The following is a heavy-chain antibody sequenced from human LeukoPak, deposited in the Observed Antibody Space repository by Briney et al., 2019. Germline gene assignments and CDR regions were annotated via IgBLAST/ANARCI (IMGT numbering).Heavy chain of an antibody. Sequence: PGGSLRLSCAASGFTFSSYSMNWVRQAPGKGLEWVSYISSSSSTIYYADSVEGRFTISRDNAKNSLYLQMNSLRDEDTAVYYCAGGITMIVVKDAFDIWGQGTMVTVSS. J-gene: IGHJ3*02. CDR3: AGGITMIVVKDAFDI. CDR1: GFTFSSYS. CDR2: ISSSSSTI. D-gene: IGHD3-22*01. V-gene: IGHV3-48*02.